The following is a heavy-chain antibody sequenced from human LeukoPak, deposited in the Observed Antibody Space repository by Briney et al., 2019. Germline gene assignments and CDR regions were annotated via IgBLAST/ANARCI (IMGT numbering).Heavy chain of an antibody. Sequence: SETLSLTCPVSGGSISSSGYYWGWIRQPPGKGLEWIGSIYYSGSTYYNPSLKSRVTISVDTSKNQFSLTLSSVTAADTAVYYCARDKGGAYSTGWYDYWGQGTLVTVSS. CDR2: IYYSGST. V-gene: IGHV4-39*02. D-gene: IGHD6-19*01. CDR3: ARDKGGAYSTGWYDY. J-gene: IGHJ4*02. CDR1: GGSISSSGYY.